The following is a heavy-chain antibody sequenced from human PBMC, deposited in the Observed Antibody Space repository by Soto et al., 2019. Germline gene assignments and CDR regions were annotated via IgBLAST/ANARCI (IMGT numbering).Heavy chain of an antibody. J-gene: IGHJ4*02. V-gene: IGHV3-23*01. CDR1: GFTFSSYA. CDR3: ANVVPAASGETGVDY. CDR2: ISGSGGST. D-gene: IGHD2-2*01. Sequence: EMQLLESGGGLVQPGGSLRLSCAASGFTFSSYAMGWVRQTPGKGLEWVSAISGSGGSTYYADSVKGRFTISRDNSKNTLYLQMNSLRAEDTAVYYCANVVPAASGETGVDYWGQGPLVTVSS.